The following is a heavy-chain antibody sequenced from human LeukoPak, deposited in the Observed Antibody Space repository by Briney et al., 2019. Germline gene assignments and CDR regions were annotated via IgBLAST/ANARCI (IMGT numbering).Heavy chain of an antibody. D-gene: IGHD1-26*01. J-gene: IGHJ4*02. Sequence: GGSLRLSCAASGFTFSSYGMHWVRQAPGKGLEWVAVISYDGSNKYYADSVKGRLTISRDNSKNTLYLQMNSLRAEDTAVYYCAKEDHSGSFYYFDYWGQGTLVTVSS. V-gene: IGHV3-30*18. CDR3: AKEDHSGSFYYFDY. CDR2: ISYDGSNK. CDR1: GFTFSSYG.